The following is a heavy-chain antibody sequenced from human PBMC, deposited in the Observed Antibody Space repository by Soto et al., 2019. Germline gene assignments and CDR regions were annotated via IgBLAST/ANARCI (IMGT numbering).Heavy chain of an antibody. Sequence: QVQLVQSGAEVKKPGSSVKVSCKASGGTFSSYTISWVRQAPGQGLEWMGRIIPILGIANYAQKFQGRVTMTADKSTSSAFMELISRRSADTAVYYCARADCSGGSCYSGGMAVWGQVTTVTVSS. CDR2: IIPILGIA. CDR1: GGTFSSYT. V-gene: IGHV1-69*02. CDR3: ARADCSGGSCYSGGMAV. J-gene: IGHJ6*02. D-gene: IGHD2-15*01.